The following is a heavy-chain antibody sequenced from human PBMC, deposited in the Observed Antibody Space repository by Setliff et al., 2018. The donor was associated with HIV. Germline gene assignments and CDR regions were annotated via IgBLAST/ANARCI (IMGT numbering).Heavy chain of an antibody. CDR2: IYTSGST. CDR1: GGSISSGDYY. J-gene: IGHJ2*01. D-gene: IGHD3-10*01. Sequence: SETLSLTCTVSGGSISSGDYYWSWIRQPAGKGLEWIGRIYTSGSTNYNPSLKSRVTMSEDTSKNQFSLKLRSVTAVDTAVYYCARSALWFGEADWYFDLWGRGTLVTVSS. V-gene: IGHV4-61*02. CDR3: ARSALWFGEADWYFDL.